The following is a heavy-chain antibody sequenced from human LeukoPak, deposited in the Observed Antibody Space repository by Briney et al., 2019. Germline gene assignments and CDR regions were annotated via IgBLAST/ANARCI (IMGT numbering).Heavy chain of an antibody. CDR1: GGSFSGYY. CDR2: IYYSGST. CDR3: ARRGIAYCGGDCYYAFDI. D-gene: IGHD2-21*02. V-gene: IGHV4-59*01. J-gene: IGHJ3*02. Sequence: SETLSLTCAVYGGSFSGYYWSWIRQPPGKGLEWIGYIYYSGSTNYNPSLKSRVTISVDTSKNQFSLKLSSVTAADTAVYYCARRGIAYCGGDCYYAFDIWGQGTMVTVSS.